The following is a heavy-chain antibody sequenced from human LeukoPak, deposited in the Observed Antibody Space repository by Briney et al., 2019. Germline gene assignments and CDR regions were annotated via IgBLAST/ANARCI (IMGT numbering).Heavy chain of an antibody. V-gene: IGHV3-30*03. D-gene: IGHD3-3*01. CDR3: ARPLRESGYFYFDY. CDR2: ISYDGSNK. J-gene: IGHJ4*02. Sequence: GGSLRLSCAASGFTFSYYGLHWVRQAPGKGLEWVALISYDGSNKDYADSVKGRFTISRDNSKNTLYLQMNSLRAEDTAVYYCARPLRESGYFYFDYWGQGTLVTVSS. CDR1: GFTFSYYG.